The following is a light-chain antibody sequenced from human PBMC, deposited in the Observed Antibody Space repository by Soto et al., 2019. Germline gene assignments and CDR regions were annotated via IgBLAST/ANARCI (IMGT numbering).Light chain of an antibody. Sequence: EIVLTQSPGTLSLSPGERATLSCRASQSVSSSYLAWYQQKPGQAPRLLIYGASSRATGIPDMFSGSGSVRDFTLTISRLEPEDFAVYYCQQYGSSPLTFGGGTKVEIK. J-gene: IGKJ4*01. CDR2: GAS. V-gene: IGKV3-20*01. CDR1: QSVSSSY. CDR3: QQYGSSPLT.